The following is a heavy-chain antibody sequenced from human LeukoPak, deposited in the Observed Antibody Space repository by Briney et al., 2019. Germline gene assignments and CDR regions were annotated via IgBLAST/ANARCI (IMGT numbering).Heavy chain of an antibody. J-gene: IGHJ6*03. D-gene: IGHD2-2*02. Sequence: GASVKVSCKVSGYTLTELSMHWVRQAPGKGLEWMGGFDPEDGETIYAQKFQGRVTMTEDTSTDTAYMELSSLRSEDTAVYYCATSGYCSSTSCHMGGYYYYYMDVWGKGTTVTVSS. CDR1: GYTLTELS. V-gene: IGHV1-24*01. CDR2: FDPEDGET. CDR3: ATSGYCSSTSCHMGGYYYYYMDV.